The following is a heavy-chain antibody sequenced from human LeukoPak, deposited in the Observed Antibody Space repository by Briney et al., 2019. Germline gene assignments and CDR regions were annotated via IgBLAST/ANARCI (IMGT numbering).Heavy chain of an antibody. V-gene: IGHV1-8*01. CDR2: MNPNSGNS. Sequence: ASVKVSCKASGYTFTSYDINWVRQATGQGLEWMGWMNPNSGNSGYAQKFQGRVTMTWSTSLNTAYMELSSLRSEDTAVYYCARGQTEYDSSGSHYHNGMDVWGQGTTVTVSS. J-gene: IGHJ6*02. CDR3: ARGQTEYDSSGSHYHNGMDV. CDR1: GYTFTSYD. D-gene: IGHD3-22*01.